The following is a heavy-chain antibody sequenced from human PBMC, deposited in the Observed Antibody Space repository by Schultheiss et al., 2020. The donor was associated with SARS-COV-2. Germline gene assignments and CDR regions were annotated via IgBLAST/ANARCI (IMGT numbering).Heavy chain of an antibody. V-gene: IGHV3-33*03. D-gene: IGHD3-10*01. CDR2: IWYDGSNK. CDR1: GFTFSSYA. CDR3: AKDLSPHYYGSGGSRDGMDV. Sequence: GESLKISCAASGFTFSSYAMHWVRQAPGKGLEWVAVIWYDGSNKYYADSVKGRFTISRDNAKNSLYLQMNSLRAEDTALYYCAKDLSPHYYGSGGSRDGMDVWGQGTTVTVSS. J-gene: IGHJ6*02.